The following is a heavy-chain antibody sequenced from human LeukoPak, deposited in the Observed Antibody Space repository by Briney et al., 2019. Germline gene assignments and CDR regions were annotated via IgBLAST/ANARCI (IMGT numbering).Heavy chain of an antibody. CDR2: INHSGST. CDR1: GGSISSYY. CDR3: ARGLRSSSWYLGY. D-gene: IGHD6-13*01. V-gene: IGHV4-34*01. Sequence: PSETLSLTCTVSGGSISSYYWSWIRQPPGKGLEWIGEINHSGSTNYNPSLKSRVTISVDTSKNQFSLKLSSVTAADTAVYYCARGLRSSSWYLGYWGQGTLVTVSS. J-gene: IGHJ4*02.